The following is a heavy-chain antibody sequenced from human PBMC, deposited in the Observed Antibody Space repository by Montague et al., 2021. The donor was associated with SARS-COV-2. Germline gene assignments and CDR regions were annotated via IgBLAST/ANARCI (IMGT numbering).Heavy chain of an antibody. D-gene: IGHD3-9*01. Sequence: PAPVKPTQTLTLTCTFSGFSLSTSGMCVSWIRQPPGKALEWLARIDWDYDKYYNTSLKTRLTISKDTSKNQVVLTMTDMDPVDTATYYCARSTYDILSGYDYGMDVWGQGTTVTVSS. J-gene: IGHJ6*02. CDR3: ARSTYDILSGYDYGMDV. CDR1: GFSLSTSGMC. V-gene: IGHV2-70*11. CDR2: IDWDYDK.